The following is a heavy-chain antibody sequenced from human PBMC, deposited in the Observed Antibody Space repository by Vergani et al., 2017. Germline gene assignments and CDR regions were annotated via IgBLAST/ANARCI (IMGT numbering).Heavy chain of an antibody. V-gene: IGHV3-33*01. CDR3: ARDLRLLYNRFDP. CDR2: TWYDGNNK. D-gene: IGHD1-14*01. J-gene: IGHJ5*02. CDR1: GFTFNQYG. Sequence: QVQLVESGGGVVQPGRSLRLSCAASGFTFNQYGMHWVRPAPGKGLEWVAVTWYDGNNKPYADSVKGRFTISRDNSKSTMYLQMNSLRDEDTGVYYCARDLRLLYNRFDPWGQGTLVTVSS.